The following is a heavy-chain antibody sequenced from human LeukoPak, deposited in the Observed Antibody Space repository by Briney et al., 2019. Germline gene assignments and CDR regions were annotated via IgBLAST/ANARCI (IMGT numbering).Heavy chain of an antibody. CDR2: ISSSGERT. V-gene: IGHV3-23*01. D-gene: IGHD6-19*01. Sequence: GGSLRLSCTTSQFTFSSYGMNWVRQAPGKGLEWVSGISSSGERTYYADSVKGRFTISRDNSKNTLYLQMNSLRAEDTAVYYCAKAPTAGTVAICEYFQHWGQGTLVTVSS. J-gene: IGHJ1*01. CDR3: AKAPTAGTVAICEYFQH. CDR1: QFTFSSYG.